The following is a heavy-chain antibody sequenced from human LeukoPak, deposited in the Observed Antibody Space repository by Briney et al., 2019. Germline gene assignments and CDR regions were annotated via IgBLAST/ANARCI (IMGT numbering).Heavy chain of an antibody. CDR1: GYTFTSYG. V-gene: IGHV1-18*01. Sequence: ASVTVSCTASGYTFTSYGISWVRQAPGQGLEWMGWISAYNGNTNYAQKLQGRVTMTTDTSTSTAYMELRSLRSDDTAVYYCARVEVVVAANNWFDPWGQGTLVTVSS. J-gene: IGHJ5*02. D-gene: IGHD2-15*01. CDR2: ISAYNGNT. CDR3: ARVEVVVAANNWFDP.